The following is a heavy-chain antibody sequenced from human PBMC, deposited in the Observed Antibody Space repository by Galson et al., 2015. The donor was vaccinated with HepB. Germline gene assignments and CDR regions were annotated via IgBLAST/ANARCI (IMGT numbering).Heavy chain of an antibody. J-gene: IGHJ6*02. V-gene: IGHV3-30*02. CDR3: AKDIFPPDYGDYYYYGMDV. CDR2: IRYDGSNK. Sequence: SLRLSCAASGFTFSSYGMHWVRQAPGKGLEWVAFIRYDGSNKYYADSVKGRFTISRDNSKNTLYLQMNSLRAEDTAVYYCAKDIFPPDYGDYYYYGMDVWGQGTTVTVSS. D-gene: IGHD4-17*01. CDR1: GFTFSSYG.